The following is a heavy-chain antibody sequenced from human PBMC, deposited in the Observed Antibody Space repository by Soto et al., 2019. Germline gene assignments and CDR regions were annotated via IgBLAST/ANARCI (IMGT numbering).Heavy chain of an antibody. V-gene: IGHV1-69*13. CDR1: GGTFSNYA. J-gene: IGHJ5*02. CDR3: AKDGGREGYFGNWFDP. Sequence: GGPVKVPCQASGGTFSNYAITWVRQAPGKGLEWLGRIIPIFGTRDYAQKFQGRVTITADDSTTTAYMELSSLRSDDTAVYYCAKDGGREGYFGNWFDPWGQGTLVTVSS. D-gene: IGHD2-15*01. CDR2: IIPIFGTR.